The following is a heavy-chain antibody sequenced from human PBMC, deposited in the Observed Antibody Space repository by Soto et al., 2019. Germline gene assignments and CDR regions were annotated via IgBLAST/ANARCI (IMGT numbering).Heavy chain of an antibody. V-gene: IGHV3-30*18. CDR3: AKDLGYYDSDGYPYYGMDV. CDR1: GFTFSSYA. D-gene: IGHD3-22*01. Sequence: QVQLVESGGGVVQPGRSLRLSCAASGFTFSSYAIHWVRQAPGKGLELVAIISYDGSNKYYADSVKGRFTISRDNSMNTLYLQMNSLRPEDTAVYYCAKDLGYYDSDGYPYYGMDVWGQGTTVTVSS. J-gene: IGHJ6*02. CDR2: ISYDGSNK.